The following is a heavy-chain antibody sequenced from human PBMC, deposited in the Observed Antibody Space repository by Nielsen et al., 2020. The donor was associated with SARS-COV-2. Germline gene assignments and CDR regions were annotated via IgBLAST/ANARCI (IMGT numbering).Heavy chain of an antibody. Sequence: GESLKISCAASGFTFSDYYMSWIRQAPGKGLEWVSYITSCGSAVYYADSVKGRFTISRDNAKNSLYLQMNSLRAEDTAVYYCARLDGAYYYGMDVWGQGTTITVSS. CDR3: ARLDGAYYYGMDV. J-gene: IGHJ6*02. V-gene: IGHV3-11*04. CDR2: ITSCGSAV. CDR1: GFTFSDYY. D-gene: IGHD4-17*01.